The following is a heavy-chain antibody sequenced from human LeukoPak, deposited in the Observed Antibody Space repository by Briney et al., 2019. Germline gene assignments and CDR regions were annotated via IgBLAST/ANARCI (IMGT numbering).Heavy chain of an antibody. Sequence: SETLSLTCAVYGGSFSGYYWSWIRQPPGKGLEWIGEINHSGSTNYNPSLKSRVTISVDTSKNQFSLKLSSVTAADTAVCYCAILIGYCSGGSCYSGWFDPWGQGTLVTVSS. CDR3: AILIGYCSGGSCYSGWFDP. V-gene: IGHV4-34*01. J-gene: IGHJ5*02. CDR1: GGSFSGYY. D-gene: IGHD2-15*01. CDR2: INHSGST.